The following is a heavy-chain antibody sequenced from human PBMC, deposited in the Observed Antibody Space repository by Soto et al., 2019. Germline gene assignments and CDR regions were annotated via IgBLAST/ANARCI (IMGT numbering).Heavy chain of an antibody. CDR3: ASTTGPNYDPNAFDI. CDR2: IYYSGST. CDR1: GGSIISGGYY. Sequence: SETLSLTCTVSGGSIISGGYYWILIRQHPGKGLEWIGYIYYSGSTYYNPSLKSRVTISVDTSKNQFSLKLSSVTAADTAVYYCASTTGPNYDPNAFDIWGQGTMVTVSS. V-gene: IGHV4-31*03. D-gene: IGHD3-22*01. J-gene: IGHJ3*02.